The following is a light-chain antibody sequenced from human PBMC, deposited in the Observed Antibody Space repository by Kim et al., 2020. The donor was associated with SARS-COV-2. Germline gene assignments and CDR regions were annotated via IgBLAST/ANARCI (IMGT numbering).Light chain of an antibody. CDR1: DSTVGNNF. Sequence: QSVLIQPTSASGTLGQRVTISCSGNDSTVGNNFVYWYQQLPGTAPKLLIYNNNQRPSGVSDRFSGSKTGTSASLAISGLRPEDEADYYCAAWDDSLSCLFGSGTKLTVL. CDR2: NNN. V-gene: IGLV1-47*01. CDR3: AAWDDSLSCL. J-gene: IGLJ1*01.